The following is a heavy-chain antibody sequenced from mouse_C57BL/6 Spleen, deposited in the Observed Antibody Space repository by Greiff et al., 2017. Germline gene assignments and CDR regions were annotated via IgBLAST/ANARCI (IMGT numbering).Heavy chain of an antibody. CDR2: IDPETGGT. Sequence: VQLQPSGAELVRPGASVTLSCKASGYTFTDYEMHWVKQTPVHGLEWIGAIDPETGGTAYNQKFKGKAILTADKSSSTAYMELRSLTSEDSAVYYCTRGDQLRDFAYWGQGTLVTVSA. D-gene: IGHD3-3*01. CDR3: TRGDQLRDFAY. CDR1: GYTFTDYE. V-gene: IGHV1-15*01. J-gene: IGHJ3*01.